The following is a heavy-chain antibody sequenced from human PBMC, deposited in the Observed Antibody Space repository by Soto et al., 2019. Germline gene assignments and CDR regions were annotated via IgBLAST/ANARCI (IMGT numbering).Heavy chain of an antibody. CDR3: ARDWVRGDTAMVTDY. CDR2: ISYDGSNK. D-gene: IGHD5-18*01. J-gene: IGHJ4*02. Sequence: QVQLVESGGGVVQPGRSLRLSCAASGFTFSSYAMHWVRQAPGKGLEWVAVISYDGSNKYYADSVKGRFTISRDNSKNTLYLQMNSLRAEDTAVYYCARDWVRGDTAMVTDYWGQGTLVTVSS. CDR1: GFTFSSYA. V-gene: IGHV3-30-3*01.